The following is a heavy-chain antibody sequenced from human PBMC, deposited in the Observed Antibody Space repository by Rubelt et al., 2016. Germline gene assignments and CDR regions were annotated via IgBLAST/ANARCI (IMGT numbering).Heavy chain of an antibody. Sequence: QVQLQASGPGLVKPSGTLSLPCAVSGGSISSSNWWSWVRQPPGKGLEWIGELYPSGSTTSNPTLNSRVTVSVYTSKKQFPLKLTSVTAADTALYYWARVMDSGGTPYYGMDVWGQGTTVTVSS. CDR1: GGSISSSNW. J-gene: IGHJ6*02. CDR3: ARVMDSGGTPYYGMDV. D-gene: IGHD2-21*01. CDR2: LYPSGST. V-gene: IGHV4-4*02.